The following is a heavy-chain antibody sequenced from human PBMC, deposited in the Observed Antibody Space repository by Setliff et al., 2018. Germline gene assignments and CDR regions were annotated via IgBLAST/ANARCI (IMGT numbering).Heavy chain of an antibody. Sequence: GGSLRLSCAASGFTFSSYSMNWVRQAPGKGLEWVSSISSSGRYLYYADSVKGRFTISRDNAQNSLYLQMSSLRAEDTAVYFCSRDVYDFRTGLGGPWGQGTRVTVSS. V-gene: IGHV3-21*06. D-gene: IGHD3-3*01. J-gene: IGHJ5*02. CDR3: SRDVYDFRTGLGGP. CDR2: ISSSGRYL. CDR1: GFTFSSYS.